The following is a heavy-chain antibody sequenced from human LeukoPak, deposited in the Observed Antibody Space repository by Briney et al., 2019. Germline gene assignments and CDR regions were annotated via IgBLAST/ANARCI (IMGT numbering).Heavy chain of an antibody. J-gene: IGHJ4*02. Sequence: PSETLSLTCAVSGGSITSGDWWIWVRQPPGKGLEWIGEAYHSGITNYNPSLKSRVTMSVDKSKNQFSLSLSSVTAADTAVYHCARGLYSSDAYWGQGILVTVSS. CDR3: ARGLYSSDAY. CDR2: AYHSGIT. CDR1: GGSITSGDW. V-gene: IGHV4-4*02. D-gene: IGHD6-19*01.